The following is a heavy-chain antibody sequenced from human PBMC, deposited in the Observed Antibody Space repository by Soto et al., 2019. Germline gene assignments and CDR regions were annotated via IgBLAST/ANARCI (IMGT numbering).Heavy chain of an antibody. D-gene: IGHD5-12*01. CDR2: ISGSGGST. CDR3: AKGVISVEMATIIGGSDY. V-gene: IGHV3-23*01. Sequence: GGSLRLSCAASGFTFSSYAMSWVRQAPGKGLEWVSAISGSGGSTYYADSVKGRFTISRDNSKNTLYLQMNSLRAEDTAVYYCAKGVISVEMATIIGGSDYWGQGTLVTVSS. CDR1: GFTFSSYA. J-gene: IGHJ4*02.